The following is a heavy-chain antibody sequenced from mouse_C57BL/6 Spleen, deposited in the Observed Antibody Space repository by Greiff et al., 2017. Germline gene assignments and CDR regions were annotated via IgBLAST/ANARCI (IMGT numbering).Heavy chain of an antibody. Sequence: VQLQQSGAELVRPGASVKLSCTASGFNIKDDYMHWVKQRPEQGLEWIGWIDPENGDTEYASKFQGKATITADTSSNTAYLQLSSLTSEDTAVYYWTTRYSNYVAYWGQGTLVTVSA. J-gene: IGHJ3*01. D-gene: IGHD2-5*01. CDR2: IDPENGDT. CDR1: GFNIKDDY. CDR3: TTRYSNYVAY. V-gene: IGHV14-4*01.